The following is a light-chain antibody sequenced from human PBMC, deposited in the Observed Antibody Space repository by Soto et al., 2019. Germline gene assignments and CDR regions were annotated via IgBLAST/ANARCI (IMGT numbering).Light chain of an antibody. V-gene: IGKV3-20*01. CDR3: QQYGSVPLT. CDR2: GAS. Sequence: EIVLTQSPGTLSLSLGERATLSCRASQSVSTNYLAWYQQKPGQAPRLLIYGASSRANGIPDRFSGSGSGADFTLTISSLEPEDFAVYFCQQYGSVPLTFGGGTKVEIK. CDR1: QSVSTNY. J-gene: IGKJ4*01.